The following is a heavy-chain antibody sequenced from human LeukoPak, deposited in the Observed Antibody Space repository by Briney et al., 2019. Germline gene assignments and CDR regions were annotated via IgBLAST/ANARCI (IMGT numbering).Heavy chain of an antibody. CDR1: GGSISSYY. V-gene: IGHV4-59*01. CDR2: IYYSGST. J-gene: IGHJ4*02. D-gene: IGHD1-26*01. Sequence: SETLSLTCTVSGGSISSYYWTWIRQPPGKGLEWIGYIYYSGSTNYNPSLKSRVTISVDTSKNQFSQKLTSVTAADTAVYYCARGVNSGYFDYCGQGTLVTVSS. CDR3: ARGVNSGYFDY.